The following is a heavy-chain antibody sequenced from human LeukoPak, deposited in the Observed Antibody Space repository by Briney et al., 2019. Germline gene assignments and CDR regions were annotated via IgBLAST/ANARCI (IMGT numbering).Heavy chain of an antibody. CDR3: AKALHYDFWSGRDY. D-gene: IGHD3-3*01. Sequence: GGSLRLSCAASGFTFSSYGTHYVRQAPGKGLEWVAVISYDGSNKYYADSVKGRFTISRDNSKNTLYLQMNSLRAEDTAVYHCAKALHYDFWSGRDYWGQGTLVTVSS. CDR2: ISYDGSNK. CDR1: GFTFSSYG. J-gene: IGHJ4*02. V-gene: IGHV3-30*18.